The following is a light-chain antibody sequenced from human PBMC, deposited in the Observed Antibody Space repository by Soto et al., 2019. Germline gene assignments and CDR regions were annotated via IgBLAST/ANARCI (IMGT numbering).Light chain of an antibody. CDR1: TSDVSIYNY. CDR2: GVS. CDR3: CSYTSSTNYV. Sequence: QLVLTQPASVSGSPGQSITISCTGTTSDVSIYNYVSWYQQHPGKAPKLMIYGVSNRPSGVSNRFSGAKSGHTASLTISGLQVEDEADYYCCSYTSSTNYVFGPGTKVTVL. J-gene: IGLJ1*01. V-gene: IGLV2-14*01.